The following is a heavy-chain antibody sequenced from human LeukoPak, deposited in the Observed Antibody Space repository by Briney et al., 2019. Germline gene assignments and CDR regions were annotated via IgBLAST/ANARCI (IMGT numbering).Heavy chain of an antibody. CDR1: GGSVRRGNYY. J-gene: IGHJ4*02. CDR2: IYYSGST. V-gene: IGHV4-61*10. Sequence: SQTLSLTCTVSGGSVRRGNYYWTWIRQPAGSGLEWIGYIYYSGSTNYNPSLKSRVTISVDTSKNQFSLKLSSVTAADTAVYYCARYHYGDYKGLFYFDYWGQGTLVTVSS. D-gene: IGHD4-17*01. CDR3: ARYHYGDYKGLFYFDY.